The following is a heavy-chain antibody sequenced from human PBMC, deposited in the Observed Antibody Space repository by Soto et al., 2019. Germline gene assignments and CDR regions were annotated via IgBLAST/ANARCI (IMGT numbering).Heavy chain of an antibody. D-gene: IGHD4-4*01. CDR2: ISSSGNTI. CDR3: AGDGKMFNYIRYDYYNFYMDV. CDR1: GFIFSDYY. V-gene: IGHV3-11*01. Sequence: QVQLVQSGGGLVKPGGSLRLSCTASGFIFSDYYMSWIRQAPGKGLEWVSYISSSGNTIYYPDSVKGRFTVSRDNAKKSLNLEMSSLRAEDTAVYYCAGDGKMFNYIRYDYYNFYMDVWGKGTTVTVSS. J-gene: IGHJ6*03.